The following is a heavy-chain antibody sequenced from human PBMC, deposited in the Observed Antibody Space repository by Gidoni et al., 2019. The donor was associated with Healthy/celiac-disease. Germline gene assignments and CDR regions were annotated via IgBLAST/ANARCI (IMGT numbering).Heavy chain of an antibody. V-gene: IGHV3-21*01. CDR3: ARDTADTAMVMPHPEFDP. CDR2: ISSSSSYI. J-gene: IGHJ5*02. D-gene: IGHD5-18*01. CDR1: GFTFSSYS. Sequence: EVQLVESGGGLVKPGGSLRLSCAASGFTFSSYSRNWVRQAPGKGLEWVSSISSSSSYIYYADSVKGRFTISRDNAKNSLYLQMNSLRAEDTAVYYCARDTADTAMVMPHPEFDPWGQGTLVTVSS.